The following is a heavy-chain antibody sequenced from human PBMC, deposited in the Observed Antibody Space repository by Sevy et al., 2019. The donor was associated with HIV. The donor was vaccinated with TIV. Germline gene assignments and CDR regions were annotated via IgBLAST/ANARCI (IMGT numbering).Heavy chain of an antibody. CDR3: ARYMPGPGFDF. J-gene: IGHJ4*02. D-gene: IGHD2-2*01. CDR1: GGSVSTGGYY. Sequence: SETLSLTCTVSGGSVSTGGYYWSWIRQSAGKGLEWIGRILGSGYTDCNPSLKTRFTISRDTCKSQFSLTLTSVTAADTAMYYCARYMPGPGFDFWGQGIQVTVSS. CDR2: ILGSGYT. V-gene: IGHV4-61*02.